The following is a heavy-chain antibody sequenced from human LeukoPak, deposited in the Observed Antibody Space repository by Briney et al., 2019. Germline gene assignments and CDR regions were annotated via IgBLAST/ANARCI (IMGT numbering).Heavy chain of an antibody. D-gene: IGHD6-13*01. J-gene: IGHJ5*02. CDR2: INHSGST. V-gene: IGHV4-34*01. Sequence: SETLSLTCAVYGGSFSGYYWSWIRKPPGKGLEWIGEINHSGSTNYNPSLKSRVTISVDTSKNQFSLKLSSVTAAGTAVYYCARARGSSSWYDSPPNWFDPWGQGTLVTVSS. CDR1: GGSFSGYY. CDR3: ARARGSSSWYDSPPNWFDP.